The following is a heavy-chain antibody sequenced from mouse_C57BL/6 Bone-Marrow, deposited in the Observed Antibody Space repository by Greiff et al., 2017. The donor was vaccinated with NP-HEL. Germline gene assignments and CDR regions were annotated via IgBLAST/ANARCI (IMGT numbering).Heavy chain of an antibody. V-gene: IGHV5-12*01. CDR1: GFTFSDYY. CDR3: ARLAPFAY. CDR2: ISNGGGST. Sequence: EVQGVESGGGLVQPGGSLKLSCAASGFTFSDYYMHWVRQTPEKRLEWVAYISNGGGSTYYPDTVKGRFTISRDNAKNTLYLQMSRLKSEDTAMYYCARLAPFAYWGRGTLVTVSA. J-gene: IGHJ3*01.